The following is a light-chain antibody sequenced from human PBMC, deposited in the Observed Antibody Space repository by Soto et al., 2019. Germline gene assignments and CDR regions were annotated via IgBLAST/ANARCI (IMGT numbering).Light chain of an antibody. CDR2: GNS. Sequence: QSVLTQPPSVSGAPGQRVTISCTGITSNIGAGYDVNWYQQLPGTAPKLLIYGNSNRPSGVPDRFSGSKSGTSASLAITGLQAEDEADYYCQSYESSLRGLVFGTGTKVTVL. CDR3: QSYESSLRGLV. V-gene: IGLV1-40*01. CDR1: TSNIGAGYD. J-gene: IGLJ1*01.